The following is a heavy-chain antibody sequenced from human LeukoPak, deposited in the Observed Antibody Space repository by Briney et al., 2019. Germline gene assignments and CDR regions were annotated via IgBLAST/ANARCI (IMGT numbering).Heavy chain of an antibody. D-gene: IGHD1-1*01. J-gene: IGHJ3*02. CDR3: ARETSAGTTGAFDI. CDR2: INPNGGST. CDR1: GYTLTRYF. Sequence: ASVKVSCKASGYTLTRYFIHWVRQAPGQGLEWMGIINPNGGSTSYPQKFQGRVTMTRDTSTNTVYMELSRLRSDDTAVYYCARETSAGTTGAFDIWGQGAMVTVSS. V-gene: IGHV1-46*01.